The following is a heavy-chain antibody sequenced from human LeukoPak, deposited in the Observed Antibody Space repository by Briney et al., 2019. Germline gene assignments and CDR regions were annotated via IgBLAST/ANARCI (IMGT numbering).Heavy chain of an antibody. D-gene: IGHD3-10*02. J-gene: IGHJ4*02. V-gene: IGHV3-23*01. CDR1: GFTFSTHV. Sequence: GGSLRLSCAASGFTFSTHVISWVRQAPGKGLEWVSTINAGGGETHYTDSVKGRFTISRDNSKNTVYLQMNSLRADDTAVYYCAKEGYYMFEDWGQGNLVPVSS. CDR3: AKEGYYMFED. CDR2: INAGGGET.